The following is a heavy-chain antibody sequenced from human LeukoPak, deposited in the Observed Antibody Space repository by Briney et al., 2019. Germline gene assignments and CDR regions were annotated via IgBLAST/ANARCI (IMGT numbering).Heavy chain of an antibody. CDR1: GYTLTELS. J-gene: IGHJ4*02. Sequence: ASVKVSCKVSGYTLTELSMHWVRQAPGKGLEWMGGFDPEDGETIYAQKFQGRVTMTEDTSTDTAYMEPSSLRSEDTAVYYCARDIYYDSSGYYGSVYWGQGTLVTVSS. CDR3: ARDIYYDSSGYYGSVY. V-gene: IGHV1-24*01. CDR2: FDPEDGET. D-gene: IGHD3-22*01.